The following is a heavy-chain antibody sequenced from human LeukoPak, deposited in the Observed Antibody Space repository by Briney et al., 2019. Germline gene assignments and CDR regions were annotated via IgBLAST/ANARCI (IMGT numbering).Heavy chain of an antibody. Sequence: GGPLRLSCAASGFTFTNYALHWVRQAPGKGLEYVAAISRDGGTTYYGNSVRDRFTISRDNSKNTLYLQMGSLRTEDMAVYYCARGPSGYHNTGGQGTLVTVSS. D-gene: IGHD5-12*01. J-gene: IGHJ4*02. V-gene: IGHV3-64*01. CDR3: ARGPSGYHNT. CDR1: GFTFTNYA. CDR2: ISRDGGTT.